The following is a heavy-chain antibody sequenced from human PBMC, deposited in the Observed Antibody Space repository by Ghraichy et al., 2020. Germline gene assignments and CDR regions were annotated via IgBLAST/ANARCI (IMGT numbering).Heavy chain of an antibody. Sequence: GGSLRLSCAASGFTVSSNSMNWVRQAPGKGLEWVSVIYTGGYTYSADSVKGGFTVSRDNSKNTLYLQMNSLRVEDTAVYYCARASGNWFDPWGQGTLVTVSS. D-gene: IGHD5-12*01. J-gene: IGHJ5*02. CDR1: GFTVSSNS. CDR3: ARASGNWFDP. CDR2: IYTGGYT. V-gene: IGHV3-53*01.